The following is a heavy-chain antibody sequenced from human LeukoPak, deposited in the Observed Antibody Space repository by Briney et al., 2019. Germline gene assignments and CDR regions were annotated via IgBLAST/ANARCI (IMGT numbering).Heavy chain of an antibody. D-gene: IGHD3-10*01. CDR2: LSGSGDNT. J-gene: IGHJ2*01. Sequence: GGSLRLSCAASGFTFSNYAMSWVRQTPGKGLEWVSALSGSGDNTYYADSVKGRFTISRDNSKNTLYLQMNSLRAEDTALYYCARPASRGVGRYFDLWGRGSLVTVSS. CDR3: ARPASRGVGRYFDL. CDR1: GFTFSNYA. V-gene: IGHV3-23*01.